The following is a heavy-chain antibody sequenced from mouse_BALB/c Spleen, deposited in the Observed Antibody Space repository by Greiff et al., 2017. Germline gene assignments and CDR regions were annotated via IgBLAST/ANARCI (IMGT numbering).Heavy chain of an antibody. CDR2: ISSGGSYT. CDR3: ARRDSLYGNYAMDY. CDR1: GFTFSSYG. V-gene: IGHV5-6*01. Sequence: EVQVVESGGDLVKPGGSLKLSCAASGFTFSSYGMSLVRQTPDKRLEWVATISSGGSYTYYPDSVKGRFTISRDNAKNTLYLQMSSLKSEDTAMYYCARRDSLYGNYAMDYWGQGTSVTVSS. J-gene: IGHJ4*01. D-gene: IGHD2-1*01.